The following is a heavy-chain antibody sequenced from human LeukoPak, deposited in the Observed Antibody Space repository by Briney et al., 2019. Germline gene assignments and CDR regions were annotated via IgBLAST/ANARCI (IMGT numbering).Heavy chain of an antibody. CDR3: ARGPRYSGWSLPISDDAFDI. CDR1: GGSFSGYY. D-gene: IGHD6-19*01. CDR2: INHSGST. J-gene: IGHJ3*02. Sequence: SETLSLTCAVYGGSFSGYYWSWIRQPPGKGLEWIGEINHSGSTNYNPSLKSRVTISVDTSKNQFSLKLSSVTAADTAVYYCARGPRYSGWSLPISDDAFDIWGQGTMVTVSS. V-gene: IGHV4-34*01.